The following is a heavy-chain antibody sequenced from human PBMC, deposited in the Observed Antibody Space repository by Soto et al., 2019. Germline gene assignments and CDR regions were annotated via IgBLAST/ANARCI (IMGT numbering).Heavy chain of an antibody. CDR1: GGTLTSDA. V-gene: IGHV1-69*13. CDR2: ITPVFETP. J-gene: IGHJ6*02. Sequence: SVKVPCKVSGGTLTSDAISWVRQAPGQGLEWMGGITPVFETPNYAQKFQGRVTITADESTESTGTAYMELSSLTSDDAAVYYCARAIHCYNYRVDVWGQGTTVTVSS. D-gene: IGHD5-12*01. CDR3: ARAIHCYNYRVDV.